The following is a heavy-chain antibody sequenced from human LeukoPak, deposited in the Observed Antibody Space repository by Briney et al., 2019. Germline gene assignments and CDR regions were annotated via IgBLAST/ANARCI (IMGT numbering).Heavy chain of an antibody. J-gene: IGHJ6*03. CDR1: GFTFSSYW. CDR3: ARDPFRNDFWIPYYYYYYMDV. V-gene: IGHV3-7*01. D-gene: IGHD3-3*01. Sequence: RSGGSLRLSCAASGFTFSSYWMIWVRQAPGKGLEWVANIKQDGSEKYYVDSVKGRFTISRDNAKNSLYLQMNSLRAEDTAVYYCARDPFRNDFWIPYYYYYYMDVWGKGTTVTVSS. CDR2: IKQDGSEK.